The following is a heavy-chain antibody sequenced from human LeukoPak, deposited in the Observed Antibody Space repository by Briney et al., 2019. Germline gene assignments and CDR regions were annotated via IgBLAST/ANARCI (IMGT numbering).Heavy chain of an antibody. V-gene: IGHV3-74*01. Sequence: PGGSLRLSCAASGFTFSGYWMHWVRQAPGKGLVWVSRINSDGSSTSYADSVKGRFTISRDNAKNTLYLQMNSLRAEDTAVYYCARGGYSGYTFDYWGQGTLVTVSS. J-gene: IGHJ4*02. CDR3: ARGGYSGYTFDY. CDR2: INSDGSST. D-gene: IGHD5-12*01. CDR1: GFTFSGYW.